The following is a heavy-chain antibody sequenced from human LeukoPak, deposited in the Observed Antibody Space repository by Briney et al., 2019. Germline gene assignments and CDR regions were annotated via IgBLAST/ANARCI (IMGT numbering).Heavy chain of an antibody. CDR1: GGSVSSSTYY. J-gene: IGHJ3*02. CDR3: ARKDGDI. Sequence: PSETLSLTCTVSGGSVSSSTYYWGWIRQPPGKGLEWIGSIYHSGSTYYNPSLRSRVTISVDTSKNQFSLKVSSVTAADTAVYYCARKDGDIWGQGTMVTVSS. CDR2: IYHSGST. D-gene: IGHD5-24*01. V-gene: IGHV4-39*07.